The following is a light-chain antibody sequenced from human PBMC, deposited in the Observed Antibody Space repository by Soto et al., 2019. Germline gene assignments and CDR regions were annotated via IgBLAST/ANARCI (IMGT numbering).Light chain of an antibody. CDR1: QSVSKY. J-gene: IGKJ5*01. V-gene: IGKV3-11*01. CDR3: QQGYNWPPIT. Sequence: EIVLTQSPATLSLSPGERVTLSCRASQSVSKYLAWYQQKPGQAPRLLIYDASPRATGIPARFSGSGSGTDFTLTISSLEPEDVAVYYCQQGYNWPPITFGQGTRLEIK. CDR2: DAS.